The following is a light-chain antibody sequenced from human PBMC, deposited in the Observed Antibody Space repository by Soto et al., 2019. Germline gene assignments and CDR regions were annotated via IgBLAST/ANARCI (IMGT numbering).Light chain of an antibody. J-gene: IGKJ5*01. CDR2: GAS. Sequence: EIVLTQSPGTLSLSPGERATLSCRASQSVSSDYLAWYQQKPGQAPRRLIYGASSRATDIPDRFSGSGSGTDFTLTISRLEPEDFAVYYCQQYGSSPTFGEGTRLEIK. CDR1: QSVSSDY. V-gene: IGKV3-20*01. CDR3: QQYGSSPT.